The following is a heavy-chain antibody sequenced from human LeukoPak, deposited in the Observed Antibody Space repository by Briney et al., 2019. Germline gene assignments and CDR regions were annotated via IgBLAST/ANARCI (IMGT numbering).Heavy chain of an antibody. D-gene: IGHD2-2*01. Sequence: ASVKVSCKASGYTFTTYYIHWVRQAPGQGLEWMGIINPSVGTTKSPDKFQGRVTMTRDTPTSTVYMELSGLGSDDTATYYCTRAQSFCTSTSCSADYWGQGTLVTVSS. CDR3: TRAQSFCTSTSCSADY. J-gene: IGHJ4*02. CDR1: GYTFTTYY. V-gene: IGHV1-46*01. CDR2: INPSVGTT.